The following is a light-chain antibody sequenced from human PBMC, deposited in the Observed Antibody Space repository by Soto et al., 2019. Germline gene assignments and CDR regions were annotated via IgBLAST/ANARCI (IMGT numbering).Light chain of an antibody. Sequence: EIVLPQSPATLSLSPGERATLSCRASQSVSSYLAWYQQKPGQAPRLLIYDASNRATGILARFSGSGSGTDFALTISSLEAEDFAVYYCQQRSNWRTFGDGTNVEIK. CDR3: QQRSNWRT. J-gene: IGKJ1*01. V-gene: IGKV3-11*01. CDR1: QSVSSY. CDR2: DAS.